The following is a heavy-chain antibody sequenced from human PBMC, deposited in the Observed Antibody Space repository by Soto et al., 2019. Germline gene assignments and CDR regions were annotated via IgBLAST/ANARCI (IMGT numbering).Heavy chain of an antibody. CDR1: GFTLTNYG. Sequence: GGSLRLSCAASGFTLTNYGMGGVRQAPGKGLEWVANIKQDGNDKYYVDSVKGRFTISRDNAKNSLYLQMNSLRAEDTAFYYCARLDTTTIWKNDFWGQGTLVTVSS. CDR3: ARLDTTTIWKNDF. J-gene: IGHJ4*02. V-gene: IGHV3-7*01. CDR2: IKQDGNDK. D-gene: IGHD3-9*01.